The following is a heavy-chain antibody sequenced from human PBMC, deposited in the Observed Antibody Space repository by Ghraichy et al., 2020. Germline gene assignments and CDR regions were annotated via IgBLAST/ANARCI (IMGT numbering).Heavy chain of an antibody. CDR2: IYYGGDT. D-gene: IGHD6-19*01. CDR3: ARPHTGFGSGSRFDP. J-gene: IGHJ5*02. CDR1: GGSISSSSPY. V-gene: IGHV4-39*01. Sequence: SETLSLTCTVSGGSISSSSPYWGWIRQPPGKGLEWIASIYYGGDTYYNPSLRSRVTISVATSKPQFFLHLSSVTAADTAVYYCARPHTGFGSGSRFDPWGQGTLVTVSS.